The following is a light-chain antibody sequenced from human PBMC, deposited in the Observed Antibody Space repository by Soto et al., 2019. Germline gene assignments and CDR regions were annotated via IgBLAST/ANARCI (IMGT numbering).Light chain of an antibody. V-gene: IGKV3-15*01. CDR3: QHYDIWPIT. CDR2: SAS. Sequence: EIVMTQSPATLSVSPGERATLSCRASQGVSSNLAWHQQKPGQAPRLLIYSASTRATGTPARFSGSGSGTEFTLTISSLLSEDIAVYYCQHYDIWPITFGQWTRLVIK. CDR1: QGVSSN. J-gene: IGKJ5*01.